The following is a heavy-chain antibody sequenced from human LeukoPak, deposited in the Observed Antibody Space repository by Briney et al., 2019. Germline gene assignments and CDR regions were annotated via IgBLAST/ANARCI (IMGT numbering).Heavy chain of an antibody. V-gene: IGHV1-69*13. J-gene: IGHJ4*02. D-gene: IGHD6-13*01. CDR3: ARARGIAAAPIDY. CDR2: IIPIFGTA. Sequence: SVKVSCKASGGTFSSYATSWVRQAPGQGLEWMGGIIPIFGTANYAQKFQGRVTITADESTSTAYMELSSLRSEDTAVYYCARARGIAAAPIDYWGQGTLVTVSS. CDR1: GGTFSSYA.